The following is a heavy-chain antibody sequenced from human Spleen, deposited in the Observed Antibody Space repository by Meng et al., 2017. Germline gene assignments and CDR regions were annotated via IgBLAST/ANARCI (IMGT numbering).Heavy chain of an antibody. V-gene: IGHV5-51*01. CDR1: GYTFRTYW. J-gene: IGHJ4*02. CDR3: VRRSGNYFEY. CDR2: IYPGDSDT. Sequence: GGSLRLSCKGSGYTFRTYWIGWVRQMPGKGLEWMGIIYPGDSDTRYSPSFQGQVTISVDESISTAYLQWSSLKASDTAMYYCVRRSGNYFEYWGQGTLVTVSS. D-gene: IGHD5-12*01.